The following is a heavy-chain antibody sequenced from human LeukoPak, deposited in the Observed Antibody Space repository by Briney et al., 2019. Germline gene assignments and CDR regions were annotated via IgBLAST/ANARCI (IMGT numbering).Heavy chain of an antibody. CDR3: ARESATSGSTD. D-gene: IGHD3-10*01. V-gene: IGHV4-61*02. CDR1: GGSIISSNHY. Sequence: SETLSLTCTVSGGSIISSNHYWNWIRQPPGKGLEWIGRIFTSGNSNYNPSLTSRVTISLDTSKDQFSLRLSSVTAADTAFYYCARESATSGSTDWGQGTLVTVSS. CDR2: IFTSGNS. J-gene: IGHJ4*02.